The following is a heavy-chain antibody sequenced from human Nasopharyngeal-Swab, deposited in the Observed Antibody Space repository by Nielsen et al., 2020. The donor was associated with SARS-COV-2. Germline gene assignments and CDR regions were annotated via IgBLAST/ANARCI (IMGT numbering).Heavy chain of an antibody. D-gene: IGHD4-17*01. V-gene: IGHV3-7*01. Sequence: GESLKISYAASGFTFSSYWMSWVRQAPGKGLEWVANIKQDGSEKYYVDSVKGRFTISRDNAKNSLYLQMNSLRAEDTAVYYCARDGAFSSYYGPPFYYYYGMDVWGQGTTVTVSS. J-gene: IGHJ6*02. CDR1: GFTFSSYW. CDR2: IKQDGSEK. CDR3: ARDGAFSSYYGPPFYYYYGMDV.